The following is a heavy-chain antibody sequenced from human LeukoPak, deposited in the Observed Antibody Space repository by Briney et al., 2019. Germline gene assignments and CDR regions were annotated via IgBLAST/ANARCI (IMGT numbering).Heavy chain of an antibody. D-gene: IGHD7-27*01. CDR2: IWYDGSNK. V-gene: IGHV3-33*01. Sequence: PGGPLRLSCAASGFTFSSDGMQWLREARGEGVEGVGVIWYDGSNKYYADSVKGRFTISRDNSKNTLYLQMNSLRAEDTAVYYCARAPYWGSDYFNYRGQGTLVTVSS. CDR3: ARAPYWGSDYFNY. CDR1: GFTFSSDG. J-gene: IGHJ4*02.